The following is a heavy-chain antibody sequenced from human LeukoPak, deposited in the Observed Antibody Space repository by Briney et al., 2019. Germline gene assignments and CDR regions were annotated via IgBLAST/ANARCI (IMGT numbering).Heavy chain of an antibody. CDR1: GYTLTELS. V-gene: IGHV1-24*01. J-gene: IGHJ6*02. D-gene: IGHD5-12*01. CDR3: ATAPSRGYSGYDPYGMDV. CDR2: FDPEDGET. Sequence: GASVKVSCKVSGYTLTELSMHWVRQAPGKGLEWMGGFDPEDGETIYAQKFQGRVAMTEDTSTDTAYMELSSLRSEDTAVYYCATAPSRGYSGYDPYGMDVWGQGTTVTVSS.